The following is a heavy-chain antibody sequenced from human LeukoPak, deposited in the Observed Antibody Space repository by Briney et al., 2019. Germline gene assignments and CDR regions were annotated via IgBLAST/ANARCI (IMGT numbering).Heavy chain of an antibody. V-gene: IGHV4-31*03. D-gene: IGHD3-3*01. CDR2: IYYSGST. CDR1: GGSISSGGYY. J-gene: IGHJ4*02. CDR3: ARAGGFFSPFGY. Sequence: SETLSLTCTVSGGSISSGGYYWSWIRQHPGKGLEWIGYIYYSGSTYYNPSLKSRVTISVDTSKNQFSLKLTSVTAADTAVYFCARAGGFFSPFGYWGQGTLVAVSS.